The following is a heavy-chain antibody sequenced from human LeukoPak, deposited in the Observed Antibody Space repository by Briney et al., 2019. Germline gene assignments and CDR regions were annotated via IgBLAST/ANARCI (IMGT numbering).Heavy chain of an antibody. J-gene: IGHJ4*02. CDR2: ISAYNGNT. V-gene: IGHV1-18*01. CDR1: GYTFTSYG. Sequence: ASVKVSCKASGYTFTSYGINWVRQAPGQGLEWMGWISAYNGNTNYAQKLQGRVTMTTDTSTSTAYMDLRSLRSDDTAAYYCARDQAATNTQVRFCLDWGQGTLVTVSS. CDR3: ARDQAATNTQVRFCLD. D-gene: IGHD3-9*01.